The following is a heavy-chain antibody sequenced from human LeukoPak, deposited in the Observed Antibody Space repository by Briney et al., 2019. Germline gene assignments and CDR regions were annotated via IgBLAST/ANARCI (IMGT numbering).Heavy chain of an antibody. D-gene: IGHD3-10*01. J-gene: IGHJ4*02. CDR2: IIPIFGTA. CDR1: GGTFSSYA. Sequence: ASVKVSCKASGGTFSSYAISLVRQAPGQGLEWMGGIIPIFGTANYAQKFQGRVTITADESTSTAYMELSSMRSEDTAVYYCASLGGPYYFDYWGQGTLVTVSS. CDR3: ASLGGPYYFDY. V-gene: IGHV1-69*01.